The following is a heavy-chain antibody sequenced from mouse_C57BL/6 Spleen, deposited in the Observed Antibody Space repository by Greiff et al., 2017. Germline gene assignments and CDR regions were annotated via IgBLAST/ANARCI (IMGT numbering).Heavy chain of an antibody. CDR2: IWGVGST. Sequence: VQLQQSGPGLVAPSQSLSITCTVSGFSLTSYGVDWVRQSPGKGLEWLGVIWGVGSTNYNSALKSRLSISKDNSKSQVFLKMNSLQTDDTAMYYCARHWDGRAMDYWGQGTSVTVSS. CDR3: ARHWDGRAMDY. D-gene: IGHD4-1*01. J-gene: IGHJ4*01. V-gene: IGHV2-6*01. CDR1: GFSLTSYG.